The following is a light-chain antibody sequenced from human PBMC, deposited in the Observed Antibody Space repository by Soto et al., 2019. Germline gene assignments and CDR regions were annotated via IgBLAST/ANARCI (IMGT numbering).Light chain of an antibody. CDR1: QIISGDD. J-gene: IGKJ3*01. V-gene: IGKV3-20*01. Sequence: EIVLTQSPGTLSLSPGERATLSCGTSQIISGDDLAWYQQKPGQAPRLLIYGASSRTTGVPDRFSGSGSGTDFSLSISRLEPEDFAVYYCQHYDSAPFPFGHGTRVDI. CDR3: QHYDSAPFP. CDR2: GAS.